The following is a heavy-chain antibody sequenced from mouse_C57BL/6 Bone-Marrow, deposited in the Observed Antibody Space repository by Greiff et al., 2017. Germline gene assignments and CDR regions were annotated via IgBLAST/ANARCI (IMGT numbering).Heavy chain of an antibody. CDR2: IRSKSNNYAT. V-gene: IGHV10-1*01. Sequence: EVQVVESGGGLVQPKGSLKLSCAASGFSFNTYAMNWVRQAPGKGLEWVARIRSKSNNYATYYADSVKDRFTISRDDSESMLYLQMNNLKTEDTAVYYWVRQGLRLGPYAMDYWGQGTSVTVSS. J-gene: IGHJ4*01. CDR1: GFSFNTYA. CDR3: VRQGLRLGPYAMDY. D-gene: IGHD2-4*01.